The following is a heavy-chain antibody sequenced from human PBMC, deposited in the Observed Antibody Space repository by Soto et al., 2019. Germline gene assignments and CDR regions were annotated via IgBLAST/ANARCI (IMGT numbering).Heavy chain of an antibody. Sequence: PSETLSLTCAVYGGSFSGYYWSWIRQPPGKGLEWIGEINHSGSTNYNPSLKSRVTISVDTSKNQFSLKLSSVTAADTAVYYCASTGDYYGMDVWGQGTTVTVSS. CDR1: GGSFSGYY. D-gene: IGHD3-10*01. CDR2: INHSGST. V-gene: IGHV4-34*01. J-gene: IGHJ6*02. CDR3: ASTGDYYGMDV.